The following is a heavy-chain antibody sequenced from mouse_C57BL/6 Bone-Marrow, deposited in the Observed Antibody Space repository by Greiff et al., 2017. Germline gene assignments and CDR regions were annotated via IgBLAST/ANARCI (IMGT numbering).Heavy chain of an antibody. CDR2: IDPETGGT. CDR3: TRRRFPITTVVDYAMDY. V-gene: IGHV1-15*01. J-gene: IGHJ4*01. D-gene: IGHD1-1*01. CDR1: GYTFTDYE. Sequence: QVQLQQSGAELVRPGASVTLSCKASGYTFTDYEMHWVKQTPVHGLEWIGAIDPETGGTAYNQKFKGKAILTADKYSSTAYMELRSLTSEDSAVYYCTRRRFPITTVVDYAMDYWGQGTSVTVSS.